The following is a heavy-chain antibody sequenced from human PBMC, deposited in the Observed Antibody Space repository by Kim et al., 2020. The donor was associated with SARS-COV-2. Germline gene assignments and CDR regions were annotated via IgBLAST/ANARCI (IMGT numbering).Heavy chain of an antibody. CDR2: IYYSGST. CDR3: AKEADLLLPSFDP. V-gene: IGHV4-39*02. Sequence: SETLSLTCTVSGGSISSSSYYWGWIRQPPGKGLEWIGSIYYSGSTYYNPSLKSRVTISVDTSKNQFSLKLSSVTAADTAVYYCAKEADLLLPSFDPWGQGTLVTVPS. J-gene: IGHJ5*02. CDR1: GGSISSSSYY.